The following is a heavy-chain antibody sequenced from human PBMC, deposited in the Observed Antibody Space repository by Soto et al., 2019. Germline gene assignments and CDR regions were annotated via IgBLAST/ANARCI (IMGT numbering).Heavy chain of an antibody. J-gene: IGHJ4*02. CDR2: ISSSGSAI. CDR1: GFTFSSYE. D-gene: IGHD3-22*01. Sequence: VGSLRLSCAASGFTFSSYEMNWVRQAPGKGLEWVSYISSSGSAIYYADSVKGRFTISRDNAENSLYLQMNSLRAEDTAVYYCARESYDSSGYSDYWGQGTLVTVSS. V-gene: IGHV3-48*03. CDR3: ARESYDSSGYSDY.